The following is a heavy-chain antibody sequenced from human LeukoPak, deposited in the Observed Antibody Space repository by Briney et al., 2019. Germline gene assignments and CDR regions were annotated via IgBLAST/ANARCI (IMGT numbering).Heavy chain of an antibody. CDR2: IYYSGST. Sequence: SETPSLTCTVSRGSISSSSYYWGWIRQPPGKGLEWIGRIYYSGSTYYNPSLKSRVTISVDTSKNQFSLKLSSVTAAGTAVYYCARRVQFGELFDYWGQGTLVTVSS. V-gene: IGHV4-39*01. CDR1: RGSISSSSYY. J-gene: IGHJ4*02. CDR3: ARRVQFGELFDY. D-gene: IGHD3-10*01.